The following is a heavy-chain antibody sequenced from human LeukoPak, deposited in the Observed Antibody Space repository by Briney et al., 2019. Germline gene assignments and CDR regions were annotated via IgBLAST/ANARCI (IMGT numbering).Heavy chain of an antibody. Sequence: ASVKVSCKASGYTFTSYDINWVRQATGQGLEWMGWMNPNTGNTAYAQKFQGRVTMTRNTSISTAYMDLSSLRSADTAVFYCAALQRYCSGGGCYSYFQHWARAPWSPSPQ. CDR3: AALQRYCSGGGCYSYFQH. CDR2: MNPNTGNT. CDR1: GYTFTSYD. V-gene: IGHV1-8*01. J-gene: IGHJ1*01. D-gene: IGHD2-15*01.